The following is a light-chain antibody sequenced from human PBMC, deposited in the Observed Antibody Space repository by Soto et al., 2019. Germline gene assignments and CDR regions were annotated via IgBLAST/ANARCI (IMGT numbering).Light chain of an antibody. CDR2: GAS. V-gene: IGKV3-20*01. CDR3: QHYYGTSPIS. CDR1: QSVSSR. Sequence: VFTQSPGTLSLSPGERATLSCSASQSVSSRLAWYQHKSGQAPRLLISGASRRATGIPDRFSGSGSGTDFTLTISRLEPEDFALYYCQHYYGTSPISFGQGTRLEIK. J-gene: IGKJ5*01.